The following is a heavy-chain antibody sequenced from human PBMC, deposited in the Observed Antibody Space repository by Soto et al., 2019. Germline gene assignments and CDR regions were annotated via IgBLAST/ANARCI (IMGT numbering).Heavy chain of an antibody. D-gene: IGHD3-10*01. J-gene: IGHJ6*02. V-gene: IGHV1-69*01. CDR1: GVSFNKNG. Sequence: QVQLVQSGAEVKKPGSSVKVSCKTSGVSFNKNGIGWVRQAPGHGLEWMGGVSPPFRTSNYARKFQGRISITADASTGTVNMELSSMTSEDTAQYYCARVLYYGSGRYSPYGMDVWGQGTTVTVSS. CDR2: VSPPFRTS. CDR3: ARVLYYGSGRYSPYGMDV.